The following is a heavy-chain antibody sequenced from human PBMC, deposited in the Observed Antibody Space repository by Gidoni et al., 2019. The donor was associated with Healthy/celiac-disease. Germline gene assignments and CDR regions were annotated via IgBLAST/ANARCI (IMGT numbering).Heavy chain of an antibody. CDR1: GYTHTELT. CDR2: FDPEDGGT. J-gene: IGHJ5*02. Sequence: QVQLVQSGAQVKKPGASVKVSCKVSGYTHTELTMHWVRQAPGKGLEWMGGFDPEDGGTIYAQKFEGRVTMTEDTSTDTAYMVLSSLRSEDTAVYYCATGYCSGGSCYPHHKNWFDPWGQGTRVAVSS. CDR3: ATGYCSGGSCYPHHKNWFDP. D-gene: IGHD2-15*01. V-gene: IGHV1-24*01.